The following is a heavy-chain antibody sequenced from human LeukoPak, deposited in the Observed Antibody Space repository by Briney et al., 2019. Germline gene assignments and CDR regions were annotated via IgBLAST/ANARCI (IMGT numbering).Heavy chain of an antibody. CDR3: ARVKFVEMVYVDAFDV. D-gene: IGHD5-24*01. CDR1: GGSISSYY. Sequence: SETLSLTCTVSGGSISSYYWSWIRQPPGKGLEWIGYIYHSGSTNYNPSTNYNPSLKSRVTISVDISKNQLSLKLRSVTAADTAVYYCARVKFVEMVYVDAFDVWGRGTTVTVSS. CDR2: IYHSGST. V-gene: IGHV4-59*01. J-gene: IGHJ3*01.